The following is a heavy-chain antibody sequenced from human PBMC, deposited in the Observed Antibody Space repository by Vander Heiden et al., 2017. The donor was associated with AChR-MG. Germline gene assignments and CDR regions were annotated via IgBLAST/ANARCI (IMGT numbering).Heavy chain of an antibody. Sequence: EVQLVESGGGLVQPGGSLRLPCVASGFTFRRYSMNWVRQAPGKGLEWLSYISTGGRTTYYADSVKGRFTISRDSGKNSLYLQMNSLRDEDTAVYYCARIEMATASQDYWGQGTLVTVSS. D-gene: IGHD2-21*02. CDR1: GFTFRRYS. CDR3: ARIEMATASQDY. CDR2: ISTGGRTT. J-gene: IGHJ4*02. V-gene: IGHV3-48*02.